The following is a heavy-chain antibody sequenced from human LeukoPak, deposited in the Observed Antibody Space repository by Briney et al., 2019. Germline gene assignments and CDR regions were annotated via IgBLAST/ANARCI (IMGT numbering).Heavy chain of an antibody. CDR1: GFTFSTYW. Sequence: GESLKISCKGSGFTFSTYWMTWVRQAPGKGLEWVANMKRDGSEVYYANSVKGHFTISRDNAKNSLYLQMNSLRAEDTAVYYCARYTEYYFDYWGQGTLVTVSS. V-gene: IGHV3-7*01. D-gene: IGHD2-2*02. J-gene: IGHJ4*02. CDR2: MKRDGSEV. CDR3: ARYTEYYFDY.